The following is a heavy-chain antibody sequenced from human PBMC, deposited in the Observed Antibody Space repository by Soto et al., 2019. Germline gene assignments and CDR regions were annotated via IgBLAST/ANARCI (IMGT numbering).Heavy chain of an antibody. D-gene: IGHD3-16*02. V-gene: IGHV3-49*03. CDR3: TREKEKWNDYIWGSYRPPGVV. CDR2: IRSKAYGGTT. CDR1: GFTFGDYA. Sequence: GGSLRLSCTASGFTFGDYAMSWFRQAPGKGLEWVGFIRSKAYGGTTEYAASVKGRFTISRDDSKSIAYLQMNSLKTEDTAVYYCTREKEKWNDYIWGSYRPPGVVWGQGTLVTVSS. J-gene: IGHJ4*02.